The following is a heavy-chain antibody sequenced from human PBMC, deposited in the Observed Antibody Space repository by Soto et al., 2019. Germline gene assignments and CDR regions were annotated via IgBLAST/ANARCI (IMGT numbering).Heavy chain of an antibody. CDR1: GGTFNSHA. CDR2: IIPIFSTA. Sequence: ASVKVSCKASGGTFNSHAISWVRQAPGQGLEWMGGIIPIFSTANYAQKFQGRVTITADKSTSTAYMELSSLRSEDTAVYYCGRDHSSTWRSAMGVWGRGSTGT. CDR3: GRDHSSTWRSAMGV. D-gene: IGHD6-13*01. V-gene: IGHV1-69*06. J-gene: IGHJ6*03.